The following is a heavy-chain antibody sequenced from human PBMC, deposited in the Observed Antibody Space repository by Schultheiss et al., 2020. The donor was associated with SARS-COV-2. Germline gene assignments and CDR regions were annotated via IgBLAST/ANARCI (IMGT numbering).Heavy chain of an antibody. Sequence: ASVKVSCKASGGTFSSYAISWVRQAPGQGLEWMGWISAYNGNTNYAQKLQGRVTMTTDTSTSTAYMELRSLRSDDTAVYYCARDSQMDYGSGSRWGQGTLVTVSS. J-gene: IGHJ4*02. D-gene: IGHD3-10*01. CDR2: ISAYNGNT. CDR1: GGTFSSYA. V-gene: IGHV1-18*01. CDR3: ARDSQMDYGSGSR.